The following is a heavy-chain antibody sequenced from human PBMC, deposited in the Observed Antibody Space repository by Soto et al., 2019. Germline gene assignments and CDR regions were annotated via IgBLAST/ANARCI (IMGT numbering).Heavy chain of an antibody. V-gene: IGHV3-30-3*01. CDR1: GFTFSSYA. J-gene: IGHJ4*02. CDR3: ARDPVLAFVAAYYFDY. D-gene: IGHD6-19*01. Sequence: QVQLVESGRGVVQPGRSLRLSCAASGFTFSSYAMHWVRQAPGKGLEWVAVISYDGSNKYYADSVKGRFTISRDNSKNPLYLQMNSLRAEDTAVYYCARDPVLAFVAAYYFDYWGQGTLVTVSS. CDR2: ISYDGSNK.